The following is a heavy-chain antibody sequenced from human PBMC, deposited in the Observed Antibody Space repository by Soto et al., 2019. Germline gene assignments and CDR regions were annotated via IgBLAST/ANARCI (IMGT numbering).Heavy chain of an antibody. J-gene: IGHJ3*02. CDR2: ISSSGSTI. CDR3: ARDRGYYGSGSYWGAFDI. V-gene: IGHV3-11*01. D-gene: IGHD3-10*01. CDR1: GFTFSDYY. Sequence: GGSLRLPCAASGFTFSDYYMSWIRQAPGKGLEWVPYISSSGSTIYYADSVKGRFTISRDNAKNSLYLQMNSLRAEDTAVYYCARDRGYYGSGSYWGAFDIWGQGTMVTVSS.